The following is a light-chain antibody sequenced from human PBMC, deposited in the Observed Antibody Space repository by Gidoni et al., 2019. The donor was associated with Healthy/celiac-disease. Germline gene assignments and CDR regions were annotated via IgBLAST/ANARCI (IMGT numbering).Light chain of an antibody. V-gene: IGLV1-51*01. CDR2: DNN. CDR3: GTWDSSLSAVV. CDR1: SSNIGNNN. Sequence: QSVLTQPPSVSAAPGQKVTISCPGSSSNIGNNNVSWYQQPPGTAPKLLIYDNNKRPSGIPDRFSGSKSGTSATLGITGLQTGDEADYYCGTWDSSLSAVVFGGGTKLTVL. J-gene: IGLJ2*01.